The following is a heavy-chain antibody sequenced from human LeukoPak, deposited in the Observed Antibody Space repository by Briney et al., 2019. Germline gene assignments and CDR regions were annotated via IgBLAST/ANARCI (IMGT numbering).Heavy chain of an antibody. V-gene: IGHV4-59*01. D-gene: IGHD3-10*01. J-gene: IGHJ5*02. Sequence: SETLSLTCTVSGGSIKSFYWSWIQQPPGKGLEWIGYIYYSGSSDYNPSLKSRVTISVDTSKNQFSLKLSSVTAADTAVYYCARDRGPYGSTRWFDPWGQGTLVTVSS. CDR1: GGSIKSFY. CDR3: ARDRGPYGSTRWFDP. CDR2: IYYSGSS.